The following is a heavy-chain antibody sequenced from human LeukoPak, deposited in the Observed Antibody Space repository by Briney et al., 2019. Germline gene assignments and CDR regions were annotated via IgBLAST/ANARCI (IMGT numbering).Heavy chain of an antibody. CDR2: TYFRSKWYS. Sequence: SQTLSLTCAISGDSVSGNDATWNWIRQSPSRGLEWLGRTYFRSKWYSEYAASVKNRISVNSDTSKNQFSLQLNSVTPEDTAIYYCVRKMGASDYWGQGTLVTVSS. J-gene: IGHJ4*02. CDR1: GDSVSGNDAT. D-gene: IGHD1-26*01. V-gene: IGHV6-1*01. CDR3: VRKMGASDY.